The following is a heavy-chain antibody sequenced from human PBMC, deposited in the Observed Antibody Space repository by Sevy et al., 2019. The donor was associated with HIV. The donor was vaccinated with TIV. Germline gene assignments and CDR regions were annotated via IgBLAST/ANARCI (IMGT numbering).Heavy chain of an antibody. D-gene: IGHD6-13*01. CDR2: IRNEADSYTT. V-gene: IGHV3-72*01. J-gene: IGHJ4*02. CDR3: TAHAGIAAAGRVFDY. CDR1: GFTFSDHY. Sequence: GGSLRLSCAASGFTFSDHYMEWVRQAPGKGLEWVGRIRNEADSYTTEYAAYVKGRFTISRDDSKNSLYLLMNSLKTEDTAVYYCTAHAGIAAAGRVFDYWGQGTLVTVSS.